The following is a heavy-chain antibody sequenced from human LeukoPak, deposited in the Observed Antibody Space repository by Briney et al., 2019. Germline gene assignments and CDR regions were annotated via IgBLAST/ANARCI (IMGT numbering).Heavy chain of an antibody. CDR1: GGAFSSYA. V-gene: IGHV1-69*05. D-gene: IGHD3-22*01. CDR2: IIPIFGTA. J-gene: IGHJ4*02. CDR3: ARASSGHYYFDY. Sequence: SVKVSCKASGGAFSSYAISWVRQAPGQGLEWMGGIIPIFGTANYAQKFQGRVTITTDESTSTAYMELSSLRSEDTAVYYCARASSGHYYFDYWGQGTLVTVSS.